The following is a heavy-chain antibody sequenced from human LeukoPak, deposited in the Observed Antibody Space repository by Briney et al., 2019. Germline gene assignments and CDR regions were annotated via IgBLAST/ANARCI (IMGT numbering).Heavy chain of an antibody. CDR2: IYYSGST. V-gene: IGHV4-39*07. D-gene: IGHD5-12*01. CDR1: GGSISSSSYY. CDR3: ARGEWNGYASFDY. J-gene: IGHJ4*02. Sequence: PSETLSLTCTVSGGSISSSSYYWGWIRQPPGKGLEWIGSIYYSGSTYYNPSLKSRVTISVDTSKNQFSLKLSSVTAADTAVYYCARGEWNGYASFDYWGQGTLVAVSS.